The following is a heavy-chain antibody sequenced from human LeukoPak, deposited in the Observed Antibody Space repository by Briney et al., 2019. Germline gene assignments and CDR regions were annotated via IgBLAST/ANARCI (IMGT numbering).Heavy chain of an antibody. Sequence: SSETLSFNCTVYGGSISSFYWSWIRQPAGQGLKWFGHLYTSGSTNYNPSLKSRVTMSVDTSKNQFSLKLSSVTAADTAVYYCARDTTRWLQPSYYYYMDVWGKGTTVTVSS. V-gene: IGHV4-4*07. D-gene: IGHD5-24*01. CDR2: LYTSGST. J-gene: IGHJ6*03. CDR3: ARDTTRWLQPSYYYYMDV. CDR1: GGSISSFY.